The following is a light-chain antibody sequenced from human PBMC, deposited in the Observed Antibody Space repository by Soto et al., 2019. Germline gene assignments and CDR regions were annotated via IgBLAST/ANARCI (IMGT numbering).Light chain of an antibody. J-gene: IGKJ3*01. CDR3: QQRSNWPPEVT. CDR2: DAS. Sequence: EIVLTQSPDTLSLSPGERATLSCRASQSVRSSLAWYQQKPGQAPRLLIYDASNRATGIPARFSGSGSGTGFTLTISSLETEDFAVYYCQQRSNWPPEVTFGPGTKVDIK. V-gene: IGKV3-11*01. CDR1: QSVRSS.